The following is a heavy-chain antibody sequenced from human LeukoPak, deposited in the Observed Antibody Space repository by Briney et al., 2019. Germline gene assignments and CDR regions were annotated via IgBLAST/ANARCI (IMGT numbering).Heavy chain of an antibody. Sequence: SETLSLTCTVSGGSIRGPYWSWIRQPPGKGLEWIGYVFYSGITNYNPSLKSRVSISVDTSKNQFSLKLSSVTAADTAVYYCARGRIIYYFDYWGQGTLVTVTS. CDR2: VFYSGIT. J-gene: IGHJ4*02. D-gene: IGHD1-14*01. V-gene: IGHV4-59*11. CDR3: ARGRIIYYFDY. CDR1: GGSIRGPY.